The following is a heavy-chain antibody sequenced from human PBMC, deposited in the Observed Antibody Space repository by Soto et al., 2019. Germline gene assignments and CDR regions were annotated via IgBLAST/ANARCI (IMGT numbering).Heavy chain of an antibody. V-gene: IGHV1-2*02. CDR1: GYTFTAYS. CDR3: AREASAVISLDY. D-gene: IGHD6-19*01. Sequence: ASVQVSCKASGYTFTAYSMHWVRQAPGPGLAWVGWFNPNSGDPLYAQKFQGRVTLTRDTSIGTAYMERYSLTSDDTAVYYCAREASAVISLDYWGQGTLVTVSS. J-gene: IGHJ4*02. CDR2: FNPNSGDP.